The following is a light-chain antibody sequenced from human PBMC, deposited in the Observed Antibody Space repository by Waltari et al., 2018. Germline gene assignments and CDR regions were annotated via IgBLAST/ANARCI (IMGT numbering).Light chain of an antibody. J-gene: IGKJ4*01. V-gene: IGKV4-1*01. Sequence: DIVMTQSPDSLAVSLGERATINCKSSQSVLFSLNNKNYLAWYQQKPGQPPKLVIYWASTREAGVPDGFSGSESGTDFNLTISSLQAEDVAVYYCQQYCTTPLTFGGGTKVEIK. CDR3: QQYCTTPLT. CDR1: QSVLFSLNNKNY. CDR2: WAS.